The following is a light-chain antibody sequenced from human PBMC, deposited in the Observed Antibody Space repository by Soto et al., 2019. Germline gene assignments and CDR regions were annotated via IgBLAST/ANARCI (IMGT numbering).Light chain of an antibody. J-gene: IGKJ5*01. V-gene: IGKV3-15*01. CDR1: QTVGIN. CDR3: QQYNNWPIT. CDR2: GAS. Sequence: RVMTQSPVTLSVSPGERATLSCRASQTVGINLAWYQQKPGQTPRLLVFGASNRATGIPARFSGSGSGTEFTLTIRSLQSEDFAVYYCQQYNNWPITFGQGTRLEIK.